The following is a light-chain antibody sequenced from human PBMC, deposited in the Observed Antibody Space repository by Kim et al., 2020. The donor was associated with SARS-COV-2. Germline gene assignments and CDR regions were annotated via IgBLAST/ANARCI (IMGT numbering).Light chain of an antibody. CDR2: QDS. CDR3: QAWDSSTVV. J-gene: IGLJ2*01. Sequence: LSPGQTASITCSGDKLGDKYACWYQQKPGQCPVLVIYQDSKRPSGIPERFSGSNSGNTATLTISGTQAMDEADYYCQAWDSSTVVFGGGTQLTVL. CDR1: KLGDKY. V-gene: IGLV3-1*01.